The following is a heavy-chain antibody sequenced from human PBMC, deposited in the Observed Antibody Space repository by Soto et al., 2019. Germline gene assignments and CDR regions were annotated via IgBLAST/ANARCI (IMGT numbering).Heavy chain of an antibody. CDR2: IYYSGST. D-gene: IGHD1-7*01. J-gene: IGHJ6*02. Sequence: SETLSLTCTVSGGSISNFYWSWIRQPPGKGLEWIGYIYYSGSTNYNPSLKSRVTISVDTSKNQFSLKLSSVTAADTAVYYCASELSRGMDVWGQGTTVTVSS. CDR1: GGSISNFY. CDR3: ASELSRGMDV. V-gene: IGHV4-59*08.